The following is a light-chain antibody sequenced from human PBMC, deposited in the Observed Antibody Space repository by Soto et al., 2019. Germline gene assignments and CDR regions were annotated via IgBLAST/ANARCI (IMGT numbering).Light chain of an antibody. V-gene: IGKV1-12*01. J-gene: IGKJ4*01. CDR2: AGF. CDR1: QAINNW. CDR3: QQANSFPLT. Sequence: DIQMTQSPSSVSASVGDTVTITCRASQAINNWLAWYQQKPGKAPNLLIYAGFTLQSEVPSRFSGSGSGSDFTLTLHSLQPDDFSTYYCQQANSFPLTFGGGTKVEFK.